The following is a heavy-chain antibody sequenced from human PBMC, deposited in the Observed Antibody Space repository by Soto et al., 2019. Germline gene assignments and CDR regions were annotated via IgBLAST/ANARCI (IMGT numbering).Heavy chain of an antibody. V-gene: IGHV3-23*01. J-gene: IGHJ4*02. D-gene: IGHD6-19*01. CDR1: GFTFSSYA. CDR2: ISGSGGST. Sequence: EVQLLESGGGLVQPGGSLRLSCAASGFTFSSYAMSWVRQAPGKGLEWVSSISGSGGSTYYADSVKGRFTISRDNSKNTLYLQMNSLRAEDTAVYYCAKDGRERSSGWLFDYWGQGTLVTVSS. CDR3: AKDGRERSSGWLFDY.